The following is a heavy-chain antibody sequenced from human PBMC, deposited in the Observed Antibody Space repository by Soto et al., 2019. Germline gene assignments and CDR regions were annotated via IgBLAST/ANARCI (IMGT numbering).Heavy chain of an antibody. D-gene: IGHD3-10*01. Sequence: SETLSLTCTVSGGSISSGDYYWSWIRQPPGKGLEWIGYIYYSGSTYYNPSLKSRVTISVDTSKNQFSLKLSSVTAADTAVYYCASFGEFASPYCFDYWGQGTLVTVSS. J-gene: IGHJ4*02. V-gene: IGHV4-30-4*01. CDR1: GGSISSGDYY. CDR2: IYYSGST. CDR3: ASFGEFASPYCFDY.